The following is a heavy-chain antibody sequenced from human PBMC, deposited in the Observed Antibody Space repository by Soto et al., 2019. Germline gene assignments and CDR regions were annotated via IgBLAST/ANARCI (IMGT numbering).Heavy chain of an antibody. Sequence: QIQLVQSGAEVKKPGASVKVSCKDSGYTFTSYGISWVRQAPGQGLEWMGWISAYNGYTTYAQNHQGIATTTXAXTXRTAMVERRILRSDDTAVYYGAGESSLPYGNYAPYYCGGVDLWGQATTVTVSS. J-gene: IGHJ6*02. CDR2: ISAYNGYT. CDR1: GYTFTSYG. D-gene: IGHD4-17*01. V-gene: IGHV1-18*01. CDR3: AGESSLPYGNYAPYYCGGVDL.